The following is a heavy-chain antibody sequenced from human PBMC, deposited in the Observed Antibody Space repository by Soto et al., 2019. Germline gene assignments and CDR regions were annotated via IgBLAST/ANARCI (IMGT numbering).Heavy chain of an antibody. CDR1: GFTFSSYY. CDR3: ARGFYGDPPALDY. V-gene: IGHV3-74*01. CDR2: IKTDGSFS. J-gene: IGHJ4*02. D-gene: IGHD4-17*01. Sequence: EVQLVESGGGLVQPGGSLRLSCAASGFTFSSYYMHWVRQAPGKGLVWISRIKTDGSFSSYADSGKGRFTISRDNARNTLFLQMNSLSDDDTAVYYCARGFYGDPPALDYWGQGTLVSVSS.